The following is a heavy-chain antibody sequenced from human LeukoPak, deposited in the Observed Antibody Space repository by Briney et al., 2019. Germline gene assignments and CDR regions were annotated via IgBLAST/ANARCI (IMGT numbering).Heavy chain of an antibody. D-gene: IGHD2-2*01. Sequence: SVKVSCKASGGTFSSYAISWVRQAPGQGLEWMGGIIPTFGTANYAQKFQGRVTITADESTSTAYMELSSLRSEDTAVYYCARGVSTSPHANWFDPWGQGTLVTISS. CDR3: ARGVSTSPHANWFDP. CDR1: GGTFSSYA. J-gene: IGHJ5*02. V-gene: IGHV1-69*01. CDR2: IIPTFGTA.